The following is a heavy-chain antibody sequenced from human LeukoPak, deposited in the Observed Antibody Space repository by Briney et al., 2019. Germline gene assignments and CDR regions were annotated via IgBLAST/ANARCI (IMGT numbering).Heavy chain of an antibody. V-gene: IGHV4-61*02. J-gene: IGHJ4*02. CDR3: AGAQMELDY. CDR2: IYTSGST. Sequence: SETLSLTCTVSGGSISSGSYYWSWIRQPAGKGLEWIGRIYTSGSTNYNPSLKSRVTISVDTSKNQFSLKLSSVTATDTAVYYCAGAQMELDYWGQGTLVTVSS. D-gene: IGHD1-1*01. CDR1: GGSISSGSYY.